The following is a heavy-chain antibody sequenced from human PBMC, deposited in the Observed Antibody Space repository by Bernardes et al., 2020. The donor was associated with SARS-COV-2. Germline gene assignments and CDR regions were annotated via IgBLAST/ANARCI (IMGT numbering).Heavy chain of an antibody. CDR1: GGSLSGHH. Sequence: TLSLTCGVYGGSLSGHHWSWIRQTPGKGLEWIGEINSGGSANYNPSLKSRVTISVATSKNQFSLKLNSVTAADTAVYYCARDELVVVMNPGGSEYTCFDPWGQGTLVTVSS. V-gene: IGHV4-34*01. CDR2: INSGGSA. D-gene: IGHD3-22*01. J-gene: IGHJ5*02. CDR3: ARDELVVVMNPGGSEYTCFDP.